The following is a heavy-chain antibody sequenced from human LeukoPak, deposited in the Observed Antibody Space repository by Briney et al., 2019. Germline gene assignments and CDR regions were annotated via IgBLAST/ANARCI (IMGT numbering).Heavy chain of an antibody. V-gene: IGHV3-66*01. CDR2: IYSGGST. J-gene: IGHJ3*02. CDR3: AREMAAGHYHDAFDI. CDR1: GFTVSSNY. Sequence: GGSLRLSCAASGFTVSSNYMSWVRQAPGKGLEWVAVIYSGGSTYYADSVKGRFTISRDNSKNTLYLQMNSLRAEDTAVYYCAREMAAGHYHDAFDIWGQGTMVTVSS. D-gene: IGHD6-13*01.